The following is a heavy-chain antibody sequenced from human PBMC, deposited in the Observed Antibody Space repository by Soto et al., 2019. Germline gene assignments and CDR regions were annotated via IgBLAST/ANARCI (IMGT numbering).Heavy chain of an antibody. Sequence: GGSLRLSCAASGFTLSNYGMSWVRQAPGKGLEWVANIKEDGSEKYYVDSVKGRFTISRDNAKNSLYLQMNSLRAEDTAVYYCARPLGWRDAFDIWGQGTMVTVSS. CDR2: IKEDGSEK. CDR1: GFTLSNYG. CDR3: ARPLGWRDAFDI. D-gene: IGHD6-19*01. J-gene: IGHJ3*02. V-gene: IGHV3-7*01.